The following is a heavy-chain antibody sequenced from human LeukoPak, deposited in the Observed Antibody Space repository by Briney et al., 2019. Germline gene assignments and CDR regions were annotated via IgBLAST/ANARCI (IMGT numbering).Heavy chain of an antibody. CDR2: LYHSGST. CDR1: GYSISSGYY. CDR3: ARLYTGSWYFGY. Sequence: PSETLSLTCAVSGYSISSGYYWGWIRQPPGKGLGWIGNLYHSGSTYYNPSLKSRVTISVDTSKNQFSLKLSSVTAADTAVYYCARLYTGSWYFGYWGQGTLVTVSS. V-gene: IGHV4-38-2*01. J-gene: IGHJ4*02. D-gene: IGHD6-13*01.